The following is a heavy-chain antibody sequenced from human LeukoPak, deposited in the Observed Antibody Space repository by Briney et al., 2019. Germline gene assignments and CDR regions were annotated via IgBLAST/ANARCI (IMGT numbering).Heavy chain of an antibody. CDR1: GFTFSSYA. J-gene: IGHJ4*02. CDR2: ISYDGSNK. D-gene: IGHD4-17*01. Sequence: GGSLRLSCAASGFTFSSYAMHWVRQAPGKGLEWVAVISYDGSNKYYADSVKGRFTISRDNSKNTLYLQMNGLRAEDTAVYYCARDRDGDYYFDYWGQGTLVTVSS. V-gene: IGHV3-30-3*01. CDR3: ARDRDGDYYFDY.